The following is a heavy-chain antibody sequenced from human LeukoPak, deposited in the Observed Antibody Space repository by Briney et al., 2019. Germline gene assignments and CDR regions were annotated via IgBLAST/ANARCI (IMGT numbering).Heavy chain of an antibody. J-gene: IGHJ5*02. CDR3: ARSGIYYDILTGYVSWFDP. D-gene: IGHD3-9*01. CDR2: INPSGGST. Sequence: ASVKVSCKASGYTFTSYYMHWVRQAPGQGLEWMGIINPSGGSTNYAQKLQGRVTMTTDTSTSTAYMELRSLRSDDTAVYYCARSGIYYDILTGYVSWFDPWGQGTLVTVSS. CDR1: GYTFTSYY. V-gene: IGHV1-46*01.